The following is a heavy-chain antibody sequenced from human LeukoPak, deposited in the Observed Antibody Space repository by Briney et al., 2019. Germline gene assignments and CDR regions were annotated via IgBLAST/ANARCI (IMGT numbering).Heavy chain of an antibody. D-gene: IGHD3-22*01. CDR2: MSYDGGNK. CDR1: GFTFSSYG. V-gene: IGHV3-33*05. CDR3: ARAHDSIAIDY. Sequence: GRSLRLSCAASGFTFSSYGMHWVRQAPGKGLEWVAVMSYDGGNKYYADSVKGRFTISRDNAKNTLYLQMNSLRAEDTALYYCARAHDSIAIDYWGQGTRVTVSS. J-gene: IGHJ4*02.